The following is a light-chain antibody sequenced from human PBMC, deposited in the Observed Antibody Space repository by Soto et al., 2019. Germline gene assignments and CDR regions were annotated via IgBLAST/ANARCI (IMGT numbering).Light chain of an antibody. J-gene: IGKJ1*01. CDR3: QQNNNWPPWT. V-gene: IGKV3-15*01. Sequence: EIVMTQSPATLSVSPGDRATLSCRAGQSVSSNLAWYQQKPGQAPRLLIYGASTRATGIPARFSGSGSGTEFTLTISSLQSEDFAVYYCQQNNNWPPWTFGQGTKVDI. CDR2: GAS. CDR1: QSVSSN.